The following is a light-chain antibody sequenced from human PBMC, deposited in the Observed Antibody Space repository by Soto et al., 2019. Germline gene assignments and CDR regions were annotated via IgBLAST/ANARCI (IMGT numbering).Light chain of an antibody. CDR2: DAS. J-gene: IGKJ1*01. CDR1: QSISTW. V-gene: IGKV1-5*01. CDR3: QHYFRYPWT. Sequence: DIQMTQSRSSLSASVGDRVNITCRASQSISTWLAWYQQQPGRAPRLLIYDASTLQGGVPSTFSGSGSGTEFTLTISSLQPDDFSSYYCQHYFRYPWTFGQGTKVDIK.